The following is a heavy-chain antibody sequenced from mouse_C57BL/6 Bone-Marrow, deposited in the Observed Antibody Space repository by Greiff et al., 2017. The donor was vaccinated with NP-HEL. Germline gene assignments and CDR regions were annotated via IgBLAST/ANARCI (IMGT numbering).Heavy chain of an antibody. D-gene: IGHD1-1*01. CDR3: ARLGSYYYGSSDYAMDY. J-gene: IGHJ4*01. Sequence: EVQRVESGGDLVKPGGSLKLSCAASGFTFSSYGMSWVRQTPDKRLEWVATISSGGSYTYYPDSVKGRFTISRDNAKNTLYMKVSSLKSEDTSMYYCARLGSYYYGSSDYAMDYWGQGTSVTVSS. CDR1: GFTFSSYG. CDR2: ISSGGSYT. V-gene: IGHV5-6*01.